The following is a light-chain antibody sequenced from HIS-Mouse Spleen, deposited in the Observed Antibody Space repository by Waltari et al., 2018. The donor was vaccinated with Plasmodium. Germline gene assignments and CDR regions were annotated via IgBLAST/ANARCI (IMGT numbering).Light chain of an antibody. CDR3: QQYGSSPPYT. CDR2: GAS. J-gene: IGKJ2*01. CDR1: QSVSSSY. V-gene: IGKV3-20*01. Sequence: EIVLTQSPGTLSLSPGERASQSVSSSYLAWYQQKPGQAPRLLISGASSRATGIPDRFSGSGSGTDFTLTISRLEPEDFAVYYCQQYGSSPPYTFGQGTKLEIK.